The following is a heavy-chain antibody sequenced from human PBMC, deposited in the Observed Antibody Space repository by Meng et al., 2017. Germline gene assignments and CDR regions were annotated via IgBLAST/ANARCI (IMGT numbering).Heavy chain of an antibody. Sequence: QVQLQQSGPGLVKPSQTLPLTCAISGDSVSSNSSAWNWIRQSPLRGLEWLGRTTYRSNGYSYYALSVKSRIAIKPDQSKTQFSLQLTSVIPEDTAVYYCARGGGGRGLDYWGQGTLVTVSS. V-gene: IGHV6-1*01. CDR1: GDSVSSNSSA. CDR3: ARGGGGRGLDY. CDR2: TTYRSNGYS. D-gene: IGHD3-10*01. J-gene: IGHJ4*02.